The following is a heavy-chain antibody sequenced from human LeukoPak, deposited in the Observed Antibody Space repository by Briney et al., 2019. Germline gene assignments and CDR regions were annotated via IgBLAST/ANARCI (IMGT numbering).Heavy chain of an antibody. CDR2: IYSDGGT. CDR3: ARGSVTWEFDP. D-gene: IGHD1-26*01. J-gene: IGHJ5*02. CDR1: GGSISSYY. V-gene: IGHV4-4*07. Sequence: PSETLSLTCTVSGGSISSYYWSWIRQPAGKGLDYIGRIYSDGGTNFNPSLKSRATMSVDTSKNQFSLKLSSVTAADTAVYYCARGSVTWEFDPWGQGTLVTVSS.